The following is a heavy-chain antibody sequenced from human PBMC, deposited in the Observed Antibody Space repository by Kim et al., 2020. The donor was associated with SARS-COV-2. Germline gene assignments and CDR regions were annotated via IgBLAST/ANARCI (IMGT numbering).Heavy chain of an antibody. V-gene: IGHV1-2*04. J-gene: IGHJ4*02. CDR1: GYTFTGYY. CDR2: INPNSGGT. D-gene: IGHD6-25*01. Sequence: ASVKVSCKASGYTFTGYYMHWVRQAPGQGLEWMGWINPNSGGTNYAQKFQGWVTMTRDTSISTAYMELSRLRSDDTAVYYCARAGARVSSDAFDYWGQGTLVTVSS. CDR3: ARAGARVSSDAFDY.